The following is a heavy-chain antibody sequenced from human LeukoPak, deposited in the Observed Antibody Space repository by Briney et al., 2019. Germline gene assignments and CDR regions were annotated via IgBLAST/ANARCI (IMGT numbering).Heavy chain of an antibody. CDR2: IHQDGSEK. D-gene: IGHD3-22*01. CDR1: GFTLRTYW. CDR3: AREGSSVISHAADY. V-gene: IGHV3-7*01. J-gene: IGHJ4*02. Sequence: GGSVRLSCAASGFTLRTYWMTWVRQAPGKGLEWVANIHQDGSEKNYVDSVKGRLTISRDNAKNSLYMQMDSLRAEDTAFYYCAREGSSVISHAADYWGQGTLVTVSS.